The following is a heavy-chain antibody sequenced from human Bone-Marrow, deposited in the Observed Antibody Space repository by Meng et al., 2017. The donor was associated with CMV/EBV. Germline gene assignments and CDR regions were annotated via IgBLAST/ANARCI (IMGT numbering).Heavy chain of an antibody. V-gene: IGHV3-11*04. CDR1: GFTFSDHY. CDR2: ISESGTSM. J-gene: IGHJ3*02. Sequence: GGSLRLSCAPSGFTFSDHYMIWIRQAPGKGLAWVSHISESGTSMIYVDSVKGRFTISRDNAKNSLFLQMDSLRVENAAVYYRARDRRVGAIGGAFDIWGQGTMVTVSS. CDR3: ARDRRVGAIGGAFDI. D-gene: IGHD1-26*01.